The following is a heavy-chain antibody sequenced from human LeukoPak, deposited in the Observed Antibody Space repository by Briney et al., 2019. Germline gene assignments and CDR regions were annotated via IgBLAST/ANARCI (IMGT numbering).Heavy chain of an antibody. Sequence: GGSLRLSCAASGFTFTNAXMXWVRQAPGXXXXXXXRIKSKTDGGTTDYAAXVKGXFTISRDDSKNTLYLQMNSLKTEDTAVYYCTTSQQVGYDYWGQGTLVTVSS. J-gene: IGHJ4*02. CDR3: TTSQQVGYDY. CDR2: IKSKTDGGTT. CDR1: GFTFTNAX. V-gene: IGHV3-15*01. D-gene: IGHD6-13*01.